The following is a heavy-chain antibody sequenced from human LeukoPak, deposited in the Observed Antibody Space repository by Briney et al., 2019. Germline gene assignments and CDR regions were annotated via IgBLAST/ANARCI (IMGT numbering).Heavy chain of an antibody. CDR1: GGSISSYY. Sequence: SETLSLTCIVSGGSISSYYWSWIRQPPRKGLEWTGYIYYCGITNYHPSLKSRVALSVDTSKNQFSLKLTSVTAADTAVYYCARDSSGYYHWFDPWGQGTLVTVSS. J-gene: IGHJ5*02. V-gene: IGHV4-59*01. CDR3: ARDSSGYYHWFDP. D-gene: IGHD3-22*01. CDR2: IYYCGIT.